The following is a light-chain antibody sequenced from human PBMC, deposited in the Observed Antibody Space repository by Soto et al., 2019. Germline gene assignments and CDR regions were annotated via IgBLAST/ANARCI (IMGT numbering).Light chain of an antibody. CDR3: QQYGSSGT. V-gene: IGKV3-15*01. CDR2: GAS. J-gene: IGKJ1*01. CDR1: QSVGSN. Sequence: EIVMTQSPATLSVSAWESAAVSCRASQSVGSNSAWHQQTPGQAPRLLIYGASSRATGIPARFSGSGSGTDFPLTISRLEHEDFAVYYCQQYGSSGTFGQGTKVDIK.